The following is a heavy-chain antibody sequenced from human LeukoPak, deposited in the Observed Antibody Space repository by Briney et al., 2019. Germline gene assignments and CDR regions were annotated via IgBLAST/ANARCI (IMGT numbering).Heavy chain of an antibody. CDR3: ARDLGGGYSRGYFDY. V-gene: IGHV4-59*01. CDR1: GGSISTYY. J-gene: IGHJ4*02. Sequence: SETLSLTCSVSGGSISTYYWTWIRQPPGKGLEWIGYIYYSGSTNYNPSLKSRVTISLDTSKNQFSLKLSSVTAADTAVYYCARDLGGGYSRGYFDYWGQGTLVTVSS. CDR2: IYYSGST. D-gene: IGHD4-23*01.